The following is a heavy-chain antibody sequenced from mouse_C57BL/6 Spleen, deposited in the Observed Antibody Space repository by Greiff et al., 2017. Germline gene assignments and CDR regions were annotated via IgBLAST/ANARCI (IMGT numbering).Heavy chain of an antibody. CDR1: GYTFTSYW. Sequence: QVQLQQPGAELVMPGASVKLSCKASGYTFTSYWMHWVKQRPGQGLEWIGEIDPSDSYTNYNQKVKGKSTLTVDTSSSKAYMQLSRLTSEDSAVYYCARKGKGWFADWGKGTLVTVSA. J-gene: IGHJ3*01. CDR3: ARKGKGWFAD. V-gene: IGHV1-69*01. CDR2: IDPSDSYT.